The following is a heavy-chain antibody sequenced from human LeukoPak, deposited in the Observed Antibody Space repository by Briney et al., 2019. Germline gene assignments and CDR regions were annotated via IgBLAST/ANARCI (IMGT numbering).Heavy chain of an antibody. Sequence: SETLSLTCAVYGGSFSGYYWSWIRQPPGKGLEWIGEINHSGRTNYNPSLKSRVTISVDTSKNQFSLKLSSVTAADTAVYYCARGLFTTIDYWGQGTLVTVSS. CDR2: INHSGRT. CDR3: ARGLFTTIDY. D-gene: IGHD1-1*01. V-gene: IGHV4-34*01. J-gene: IGHJ4*02. CDR1: GGSFSGYY.